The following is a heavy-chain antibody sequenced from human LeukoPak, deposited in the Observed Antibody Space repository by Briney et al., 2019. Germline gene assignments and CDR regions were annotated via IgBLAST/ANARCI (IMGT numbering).Heavy chain of an antibody. V-gene: IGHV3-9*03. CDR1: GFTFHDYA. CDR2: ISWDGGSI. Sequence: GGSLRLSCTASGFTFHDYAMHWVRQAPGKGLEWVSGISWDGGSIVYADSVKGRFTISRDNPKHSLYLHMNRLRAEDIALYYCGKGAGLYDSSCYSYFDCWGQAALVTVCS. J-gene: IGHJ4*02. D-gene: IGHD3-22*01. CDR3: GKGAGLYDSSCYSYFDC.